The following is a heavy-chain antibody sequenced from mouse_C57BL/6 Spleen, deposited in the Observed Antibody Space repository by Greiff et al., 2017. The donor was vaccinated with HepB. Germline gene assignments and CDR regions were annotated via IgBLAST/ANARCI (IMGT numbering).Heavy chain of an antibody. Sequence: QVQLQQSGAELVRPGASVTLSCKASGYTFTDYEMHWVKQTPVHGLEWIGAIDPETGGTAYNQKFKGKAILTADKSSSTAYMELRSLTSEDSAVYYCTRDYGSNYWGQGTLVTVSA. D-gene: IGHD1-1*01. J-gene: IGHJ3*01. CDR3: TRDYGSNY. V-gene: IGHV1-15*01. CDR2: IDPETGGT. CDR1: GYTFTDYE.